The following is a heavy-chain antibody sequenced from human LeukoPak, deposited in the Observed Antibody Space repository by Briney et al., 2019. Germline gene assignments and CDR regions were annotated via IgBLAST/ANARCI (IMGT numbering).Heavy chain of an antibody. J-gene: IGHJ5*02. D-gene: IGHD6-13*01. CDR3: ARSEGIAAAGPGNWFDH. CDR1: GYTFTCYY. V-gene: IGHV1-2*02. CDR2: INPNSGGT. Sequence: ASVKVSCKASGYTFTCYYMHWVRQAPGQGLEWMGWINPNSGGTNYAQKFQGRVTITADESTSTAYMELSSLRSEDTAVYYCARSEGIAAAGPGNWFDHWGQGTLVTVSS.